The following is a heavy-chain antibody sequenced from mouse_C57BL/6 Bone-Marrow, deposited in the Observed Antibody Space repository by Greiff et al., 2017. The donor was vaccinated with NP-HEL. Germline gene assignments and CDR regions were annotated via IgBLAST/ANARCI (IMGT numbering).Heavy chain of an antibody. V-gene: IGHV1-63*01. Sequence: QVQLQQSGAELVRPGTSVKMSCKASGYTFTNYWIGWAKQRPGHGLEWIGDIYPGGGYTNYNEKFKGKATLTADKSSSTAYLQFSSLTSEDSAIYYCARWFYDYGFDYWGQGTTLTVSS. CDR2: IYPGGGYT. D-gene: IGHD2-4*01. CDR1: GYTFTNYW. CDR3: ARWFYDYGFDY. J-gene: IGHJ2*01.